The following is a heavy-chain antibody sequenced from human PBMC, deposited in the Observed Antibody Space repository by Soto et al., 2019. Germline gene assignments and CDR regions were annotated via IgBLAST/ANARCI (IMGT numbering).Heavy chain of an antibody. CDR3: ARELDGGYSYGYYYYGMDV. V-gene: IGHV1-2*04. Sequence: ASVKVSCKASGYTFTGYYMHWVRQAPGQGLEWMGWINPNSGGTNYAQKFQGWVTMTRDTSISTAYMELGRLRSDDTAVYYCARELDGGYSYGYYYYGMDVWGQGTTVTVSS. CDR1: GYTFTGYY. D-gene: IGHD5-18*01. CDR2: INPNSGGT. J-gene: IGHJ6*02.